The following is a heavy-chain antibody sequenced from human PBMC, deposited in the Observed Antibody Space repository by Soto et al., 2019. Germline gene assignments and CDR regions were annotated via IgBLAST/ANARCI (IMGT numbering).Heavy chain of an antibody. V-gene: IGHV3-30*03. CDR3: ATGIAVAGPLDY. D-gene: IGHD6-13*01. CDR1: GFTFSSYG. J-gene: IGHJ4*02. CDR2: ISYDGSNK. Sequence: PGGSLRLSCAASGFTFSSYGMHWVRQAPGKGLEWVAVISYDGSNKYYADSVKGRFTISRDNSKNTLYLQMNSLRAEDTAVYYCATGIAVAGPLDYWGQETLVTVSA.